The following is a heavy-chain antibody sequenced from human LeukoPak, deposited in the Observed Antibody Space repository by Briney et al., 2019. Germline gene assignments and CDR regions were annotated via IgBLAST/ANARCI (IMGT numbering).Heavy chain of an antibody. J-gene: IGHJ4*02. CDR3: AREHDPTFYYYGSGSYWDY. D-gene: IGHD3-10*01. CDR1: GFTFSSYE. V-gene: IGHV3-48*03. CDR2: ISSSGSTL. Sequence: GGSLRLSCAASGFTFSSYEMNWVRQAPGKGLEWVSYISSSGSTLYYADSVKGRFTISRDNAKNSLYLQMNSLRAEDTAVYYCAREHDPTFYYYGSGSYWDYWGQGTLVTVSS.